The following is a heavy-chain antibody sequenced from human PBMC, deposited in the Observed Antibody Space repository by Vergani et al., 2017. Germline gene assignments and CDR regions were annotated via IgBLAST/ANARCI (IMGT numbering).Heavy chain of an antibody. V-gene: IGHV4-34*01. CDR1: GGSFSDYY. D-gene: IGHD1-14*01. CDR2: VNHGGST. Sequence: QVQLQEWGAGLLKTSETLSLTCGVSGGSFSDYYWSWIRQAPGMGLEWIGEVNHGGSTNYNPSLKSRVSISVGSSKNQFSLQLTSVTSADSALSFWSSFARAPTRRNPPPDYWGQGILVTVSS. CDR3: SSFARAPTRRNPPPDY. J-gene: IGHJ4*02.